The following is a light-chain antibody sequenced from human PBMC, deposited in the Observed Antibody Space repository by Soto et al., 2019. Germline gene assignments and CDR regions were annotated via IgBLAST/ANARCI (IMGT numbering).Light chain of an antibody. CDR1: TGTVTSTHY. J-gene: IGLJ3*02. Sequence: QAVVTQEPSVTVSPGGTVTLTCDSSTGTVTSTHYPYWFQQKPGQVPRALIYDTSGKHSWTPARFSGSLLGGKPALILSGAQPEDEACYYRSLPYSGVRVFGGGTKLTVL. V-gene: IGLV7-46*01. CDR3: SLPYSGVRV. CDR2: DTS.